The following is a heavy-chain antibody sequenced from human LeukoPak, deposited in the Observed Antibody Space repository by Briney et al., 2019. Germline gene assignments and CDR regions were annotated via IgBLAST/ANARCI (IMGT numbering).Heavy chain of an antibody. J-gene: IGHJ4*02. CDR3: ARGREAAAGTLAADFDY. D-gene: IGHD6-13*01. V-gene: IGHV4-34*01. CDR2: INHSGST. CDR1: GGSFSGYY. Sequence: SETLSLTCAVYGGSFSGYYWSWIRQPPGKGLEWIGEINHSGSTNYNPSLKSRVTISVDTSKNQFSLKLSSVTAADTAVYYCARGREAAAGTLAADFDYWGQGTLVTVSS.